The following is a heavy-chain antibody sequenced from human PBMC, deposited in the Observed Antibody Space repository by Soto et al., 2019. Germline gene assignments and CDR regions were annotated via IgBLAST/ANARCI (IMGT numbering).Heavy chain of an antibody. D-gene: IGHD6-13*01. CDR2: ISYDGSNK. CDR1: GFTFSSYA. Sequence: QVQLVESGGGVVQPGRSLRLSCAASGFTFSSYAMHWVRQAPGKGLEWVAVISYDGSNKDYADSVKGRFTISRDNSKNTLYLQMNSLRAEDTAVYYCARAQQRALRDYGMDVWGQGTTVTVSS. V-gene: IGHV3-30-3*01. J-gene: IGHJ6*02. CDR3: ARAQQRALRDYGMDV.